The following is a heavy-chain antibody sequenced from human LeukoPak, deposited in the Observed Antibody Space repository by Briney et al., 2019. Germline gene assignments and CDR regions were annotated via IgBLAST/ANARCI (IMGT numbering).Heavy chain of an antibody. V-gene: IGHV1-18*01. D-gene: IGHD2-21*01. CDR2: ISAYSGKT. J-gene: IGHJ5*02. Sequence: ASVKVSCKASGYSFDKFGISWVRQAPGQGPEWMGWISAYSGKTDSAQKLQDRVTMTTDNSTSTAYLELRSLRADDTAVYFCVRVGSAYGDPLEFDLWGQGTLVTVSS. CDR1: GYSFDKFG. CDR3: VRVGSAYGDPLEFDL.